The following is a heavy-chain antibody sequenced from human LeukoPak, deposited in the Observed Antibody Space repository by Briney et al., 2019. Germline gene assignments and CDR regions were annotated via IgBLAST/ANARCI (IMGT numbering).Heavy chain of an antibody. CDR2: INPNSGGT. V-gene: IGHV1-2*02. D-gene: IGHD2-2*01. Sequence: ASVKVSCKASGYTFTGYYIHWVRQAPGQGLEWMGWINPNSGGTNYAQKFQGRVTMTRDTSISTAYMELSRLRSDDTAVYYCARDWGVVPAAIGPEHWGQGTLVTVSS. J-gene: IGHJ1*01. CDR3: ARDWGVVPAAIGPEH. CDR1: GYTFTGYY.